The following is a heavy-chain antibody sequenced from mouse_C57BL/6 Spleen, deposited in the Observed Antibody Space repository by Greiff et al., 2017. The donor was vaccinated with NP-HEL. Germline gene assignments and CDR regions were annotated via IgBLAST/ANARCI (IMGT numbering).Heavy chain of an antibody. J-gene: IGHJ2*01. D-gene: IGHD2-4*01. Sequence: EVKLMESGGGLVKPGGSLKLSCAASGFTFSDYGMHWVRQAPEKGLEWVAYISSGSSTIYYADTVKGRFTISRDNAKNTLFLQMTSLRSEDTAMYYCARSRDYEGYFDYWGQGTTLTVSS. CDR2: ISSGSSTI. CDR3: ARSRDYEGYFDY. CDR1: GFTFSDYG. V-gene: IGHV5-17*01.